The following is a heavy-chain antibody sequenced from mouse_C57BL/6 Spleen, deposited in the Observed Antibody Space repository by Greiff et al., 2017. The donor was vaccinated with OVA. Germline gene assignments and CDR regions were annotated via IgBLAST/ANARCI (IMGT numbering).Heavy chain of an antibody. Sequence: EVHVVESEAGLVQPGSSMKLSCTASGFTFSDYYMPWVRQVPEKGLEWVANINYDGSSTYYLDSLKSRFIISRDNAENILYLQMSSLKSEDTATYYCARAPYDYALGFDYWGQGTTLTVSS. D-gene: IGHD2-4*01. CDR2: INYDGSST. CDR3: ARAPYDYALGFDY. V-gene: IGHV5-16*01. CDR1: GFTFSDYY. J-gene: IGHJ2*01.